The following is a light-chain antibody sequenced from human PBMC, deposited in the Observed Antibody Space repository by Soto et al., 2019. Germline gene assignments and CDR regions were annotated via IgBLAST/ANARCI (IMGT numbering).Light chain of an antibody. CDR3: QKYDSAPRT. Sequence: DIQMAQSPSSLSASLGDRVTITCVASQSISSWLAWYQQKPGKVPRLLIYAASTLQSGVPSRFSGSGSGTDFTLTISSLQPEDVATYYCQKYDSAPRTFGQGTKVDIK. V-gene: IGKV1-27*01. J-gene: IGKJ1*01. CDR2: AAS. CDR1: QSISSW.